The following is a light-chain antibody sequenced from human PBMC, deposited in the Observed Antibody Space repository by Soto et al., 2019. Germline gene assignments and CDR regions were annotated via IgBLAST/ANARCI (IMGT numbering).Light chain of an antibody. J-gene: IGKJ4*01. CDR2: AAS. V-gene: IGKV1-9*01. Sequence: DIQLTQSPSFLSASVGDRVTITCRASQGISSYLAWYQQKPGKAPKLLIYAASTLQSGVPSRFSGSGSGTEFPLTISSLQPEDFATYYCQQLNSWLTFGGGTKVEIK. CDR3: QQLNSWLT. CDR1: QGISSY.